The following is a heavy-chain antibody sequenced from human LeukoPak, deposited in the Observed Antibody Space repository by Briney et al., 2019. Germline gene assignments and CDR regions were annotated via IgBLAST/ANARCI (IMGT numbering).Heavy chain of an antibody. V-gene: IGHV1-58*01. CDR1: GFTFTSSA. Sequence: GASVKVSCKASGFTFTSSAVQWVRQARGQHLEWIGWIVVGSGNTNYAQKFQERVTITRDMSTSTAYMELSSLRSEDTAVYYCAAAPTTQHSWIQLWPLDYWGQGTLVTVSS. CDR2: IVVGSGNT. J-gene: IGHJ4*02. D-gene: IGHD5-18*01. CDR3: AAAPTTQHSWIQLWPLDY.